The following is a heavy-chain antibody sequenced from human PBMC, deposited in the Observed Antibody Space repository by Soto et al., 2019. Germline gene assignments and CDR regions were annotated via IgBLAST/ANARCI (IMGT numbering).Heavy chain of an antibody. J-gene: IGHJ4*02. CDR1: GGSISSSSYY. CDR3: ATITFGGVIAY. D-gene: IGHD3-16*02. Sequence: QLQLQESGPGLVKPSETLSLTCTVSGGSISSSSYYWGWIRQPPGKGLEWIGSIYYSGSTYYNPSLKSRVTISVDTSKNQFSLKPSSVTAADTAVYYCATITFGGVIAYWGQGTLVTVSS. CDR2: IYYSGST. V-gene: IGHV4-39*01.